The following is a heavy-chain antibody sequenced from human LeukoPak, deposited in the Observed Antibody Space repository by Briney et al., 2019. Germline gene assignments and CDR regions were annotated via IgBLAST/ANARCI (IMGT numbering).Heavy chain of an antibody. D-gene: IGHD3-16*01. CDR3: ARVKGDPPLDYYFDY. CDR2: INHSGST. V-gene: IGHV4-34*01. Sequence: SETLSLICAVYGGSFSGYYWSWIRQPPGKGLEWIGEINHSGSTNYNPSLKSRVTISVDTSKNQFSLKLSSVTAADTAVYYCARVKGDPPLDYYFDYWGQGTLVTVSS. CDR1: GGSFSGYY. J-gene: IGHJ4*02.